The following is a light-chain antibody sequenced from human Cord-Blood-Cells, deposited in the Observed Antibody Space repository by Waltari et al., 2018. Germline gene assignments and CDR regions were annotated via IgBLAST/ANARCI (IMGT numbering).Light chain of an antibody. CDR3: QQYNNWPYS. J-gene: IGKJ2*03. Sequence: EIVMTQSPATLSVSPGARATISCRARQSVSSNLAWYQQKPGQAPGRLIYGASTRATGIPARFSGSGSGTEFTLTISSLQSEDFAVYYCQQYNNWPYSFGQGTKLEIK. CDR1: QSVSSN. V-gene: IGKV3D-15*01. CDR2: GAS.